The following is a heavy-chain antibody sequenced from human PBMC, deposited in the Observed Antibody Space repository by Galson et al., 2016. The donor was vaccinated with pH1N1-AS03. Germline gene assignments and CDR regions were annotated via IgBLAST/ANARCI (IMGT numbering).Heavy chain of an antibody. J-gene: IGHJ4*02. CDR3: ARDGGHYGDCDY. D-gene: IGHD4-17*01. V-gene: IGHV1-46*01. CDR1: GFTFTSYY. Sequence: SVKVSGKASGFTFTSYYMHWVRQAPGQGLEWMGIIHPSGGPIYAQHFQGRVSMARDTSTSTVYMELSNLRPDDTAVYYCARDGGHYGDCDYWGQGTLVTVSS. CDR2: IHPSGGP.